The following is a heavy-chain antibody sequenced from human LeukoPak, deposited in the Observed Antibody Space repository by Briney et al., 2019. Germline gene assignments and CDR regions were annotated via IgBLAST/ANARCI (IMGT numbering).Heavy chain of an antibody. J-gene: IGHJ5*02. D-gene: IGHD1-26*01. V-gene: IGHV3-30*04. CDR1: GFTFSSYA. Sequence: PGRSLRLSCAASGFTFSSYAMHWVRQAPGKGLEWVAVISYDGSNKYYADSVKGRFTISRDNSKNTLYLQMNSLRAEDTAVYYCARERWAVGATRGNWFDPWGQGTLVTVSS. CDR3: ARERWAVGATRGNWFDP. CDR2: ISYDGSNK.